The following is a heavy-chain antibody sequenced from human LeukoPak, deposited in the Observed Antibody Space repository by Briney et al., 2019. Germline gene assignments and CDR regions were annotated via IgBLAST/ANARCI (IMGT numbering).Heavy chain of an antibody. CDR2: IYYSGST. Sequence: SETLSLTCTVSGGSISSGGNYWSWLRQHPGKGLEWIGDIYYSGSTYYNPSLKCRFTISVGTSKNQFSLKLSSVTAADTAVYYCASSRSSTSFDYWGQGTLVTVSS. CDR1: GGSISSGGNY. V-gene: IGHV4-31*03. CDR3: ASSRSSTSFDY. D-gene: IGHD2-2*01. J-gene: IGHJ4*02.